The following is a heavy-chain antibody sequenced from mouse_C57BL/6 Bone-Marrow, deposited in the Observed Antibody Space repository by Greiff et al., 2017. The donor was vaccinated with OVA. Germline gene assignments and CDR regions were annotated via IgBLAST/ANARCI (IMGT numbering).Heavy chain of an antibody. CDR3: ARGFITTVVADYFDY. CDR1: GYTFTSYG. D-gene: IGHD1-1*01. V-gene: IGHV1-81*01. J-gene: IGHJ2*01. Sequence: VKLQQSGAELARPGASVKLSCKASGYTFTSYGISWVKQRTGQGLEWIGEIYPRSGNTYYNEKFKGKATLTADKSSSTAYMELRSLTSEDSAVYFCARGFITTVVADYFDYWGQGTTLTVSS. CDR2: IYPRSGNT.